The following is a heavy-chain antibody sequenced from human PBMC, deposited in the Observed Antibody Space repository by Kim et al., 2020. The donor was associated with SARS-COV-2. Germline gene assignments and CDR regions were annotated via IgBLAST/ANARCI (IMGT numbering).Heavy chain of an antibody. CDR2: ISYDGSNK. J-gene: IGHJ4*02. V-gene: IGHV3-30*04. CDR1: GFTFSSYA. D-gene: IGHD3-10*01. Sequence: GGSLRLSCAASGFTFSSYAMHWVRQAPGKGLEWVAVISYDGSNKYYADSVKGRFIISRDNSKNTLYLQMNSLRAEDTAVYYCARTGSVSYWYYFDYGGQGTLVTVSS. CDR3: ARTGSVSYWYYFDY.